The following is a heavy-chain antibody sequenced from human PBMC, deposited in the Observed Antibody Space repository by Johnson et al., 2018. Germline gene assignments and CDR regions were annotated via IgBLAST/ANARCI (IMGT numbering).Heavy chain of an antibody. CDR2: IDTAGDT. V-gene: IGHV3-13*01. CDR1: GFTFSSYD. CDR3: ARSYASGNYARYYGVDV. Sequence: VQLVQAGGGLVEPGGSLRLSCAASGFTFSSYDMHWVRQATGKGLECASTIDTAGDTYSPDSGKGRFTISRDNANNSLYLQMNSLKAEDTAVYYCARSYASGNYARYYGVDVWGQGTTVTVSS. D-gene: IGHD3-10*01. J-gene: IGHJ6*02.